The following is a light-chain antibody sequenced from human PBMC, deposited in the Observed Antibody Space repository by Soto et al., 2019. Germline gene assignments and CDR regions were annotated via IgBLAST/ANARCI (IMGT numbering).Light chain of an antibody. J-gene: IGKJ1*01. CDR1: QSINNW. V-gene: IGKV1-5*01. CDR3: LHYNIESRT. Sequence: DIQMTQSPSTLSASVGDRVTITCRASQSINNWLAWYQQKPGKAPKVLIYHVSSLESGVPSRFSGSGSGTEFTLPISNLQPDDFATYYCLHYNIESRTFGQGTKVEI. CDR2: HVS.